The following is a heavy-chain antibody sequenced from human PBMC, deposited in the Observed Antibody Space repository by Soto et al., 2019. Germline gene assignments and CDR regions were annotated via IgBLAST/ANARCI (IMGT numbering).Heavy chain of an antibody. V-gene: IGHV1-69*12. CDR1: GGTFSSYA. J-gene: IGHJ6*02. Sequence: QVQLVQSGAEVKKPGSSVKVSCKASGGTFSSYAISWVRQAPGQGLEWMGGIIPIFGTANYAQKFQGRVTITADESTSXXYXEXXSLRAEDTAVDYCARAQSRGWLASTTAYYYYGMDVWGQGNTVTDSS. CDR3: ARAQSRGWLASTTAYYYYGMDV. CDR2: IIPIFGTA. D-gene: IGHD6-19*01.